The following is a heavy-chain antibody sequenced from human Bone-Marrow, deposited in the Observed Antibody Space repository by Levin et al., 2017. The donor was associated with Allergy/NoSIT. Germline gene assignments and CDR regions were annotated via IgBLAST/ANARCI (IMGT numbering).Heavy chain of an antibody. V-gene: IGHV3-74*01. J-gene: IGHJ3*01. CDR2: INGDGRDT. Sequence: GGSLRLSCAASGLTFDNDWMVWVRQAPRKGLVWVSRINGDGRDTTYADSVRGRFTISRDNAKKTVFLQMNSLRAEDTAVYYCARRHYDFTASTDIFDVWGQGTMVTVSS. D-gene: IGHD3-3*01. CDR3: ARRHYDFTASTDIFDV. CDR1: GLTFDNDW.